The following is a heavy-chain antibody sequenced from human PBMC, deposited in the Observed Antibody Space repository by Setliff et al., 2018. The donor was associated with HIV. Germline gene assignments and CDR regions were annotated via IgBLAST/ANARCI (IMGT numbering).Heavy chain of an antibody. V-gene: IGHV4-34*12. Sequence: PSETLSLTCAVYGGSFSGYYWSWIRQPPGKGLEWIGEIIHSGSTYYNPSLKSRVTVSADTSKNQFSLRLNSVTAADTAVYYCAREERGWSNRGASDVWGLGTVVTVSS. D-gene: IGHD6-19*01. CDR3: AREERGWSNRGASDV. CDR1: GGSFSGYY. CDR2: IIHSGST. J-gene: IGHJ3*01.